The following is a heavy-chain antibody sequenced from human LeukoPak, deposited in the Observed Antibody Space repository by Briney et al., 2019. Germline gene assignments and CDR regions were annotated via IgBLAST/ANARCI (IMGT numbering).Heavy chain of an antibody. Sequence: PGGSLRLSCAASGFNLNPYGMTWVRQAPGKGLEWVSVIYSGGSTYYADSVKGRFTISRDNSKNTLYLQMNSLRADDTAVYYCARWYYDSSGHYYFDFWGQGALVTVSS. V-gene: IGHV3-23*03. J-gene: IGHJ4*02. CDR2: IYSGGST. D-gene: IGHD3-22*01. CDR1: GFNLNPYG. CDR3: ARWYYDSSGHYYFDF.